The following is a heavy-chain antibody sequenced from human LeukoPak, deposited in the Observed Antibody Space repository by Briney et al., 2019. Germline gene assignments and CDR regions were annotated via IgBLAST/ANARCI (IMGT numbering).Heavy chain of an antibody. V-gene: IGHV3-48*02. CDR2: ITDSSSLI. D-gene: IGHD1-26*01. CDR1: GFTFANSN. Sequence: GGSLRLSCAASGFTFANSNMNWVRHAPGKGLEWVSYITDSSSLIYYAASVKGRFTISRDHATNSPCLQMNSLRDEDTAVYYCARDGGGSSGTYHYAFDIWGQGTMVTVSS. J-gene: IGHJ3*02. CDR3: ARDGGGSSGTYHYAFDI.